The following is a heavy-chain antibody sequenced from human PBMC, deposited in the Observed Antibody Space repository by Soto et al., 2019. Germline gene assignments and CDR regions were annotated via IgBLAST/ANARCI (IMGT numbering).Heavy chain of an antibody. Sequence: QVQLVQSGAEVKKPGASVKVSCKASGYTFTGYYMHWVRQAPGQGLEWMGWINPNRGGTNYAQKFQGWVTMTRDTSISTAYMELSRLRSDDTAVYYCARAYGVSLTYYYYGMDVWGQGTTVTVSS. D-gene: IGHD4-17*01. V-gene: IGHV1-2*04. J-gene: IGHJ6*02. CDR3: ARAYGVSLTYYYYGMDV. CDR2: INPNRGGT. CDR1: GYTFTGYY.